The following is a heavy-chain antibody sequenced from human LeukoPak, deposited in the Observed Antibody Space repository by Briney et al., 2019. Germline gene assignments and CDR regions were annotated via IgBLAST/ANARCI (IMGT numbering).Heavy chain of an antibody. CDR3: ARDGYYMDV. CDR1: GFTFSSYE. Sequence: GGSLRLSCAASGFTFSSYEMNWVRQAPGKGLEWVSYISSSGSTIYYADSVKGRFTIYRDNAKNSLYLQMNSLGAEDTAVYYCARDGYYMDVWGKGTTVTISS. J-gene: IGHJ6*03. CDR2: ISSSGSTI. V-gene: IGHV3-48*03.